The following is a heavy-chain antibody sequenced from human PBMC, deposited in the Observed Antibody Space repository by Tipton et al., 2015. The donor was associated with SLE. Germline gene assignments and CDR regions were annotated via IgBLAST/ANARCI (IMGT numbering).Heavy chain of an antibody. CDR3: VKDTPRQPLDY. Sequence: SLRLSCAASGFTFSSYSMNWVRQAPGKGLEWVSSISSSSSYIYYADSVKGRFTISRDNSKNTLYLEMNSLTVEDSALYYCVKDTPRQPLDYWGQGTLVTVSS. J-gene: IGHJ4*02. V-gene: IGHV3-21*01. CDR1: GFTFSSYS. CDR2: ISSSSSYI.